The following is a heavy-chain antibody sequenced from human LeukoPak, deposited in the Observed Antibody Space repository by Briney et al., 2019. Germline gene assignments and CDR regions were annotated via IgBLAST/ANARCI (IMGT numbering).Heavy chain of an antibody. CDR1: GFTFSSYA. D-gene: IGHD1-26*01. Sequence: GGSLRLSCAASGFTFSSYAMSWVRQAPGKGLEWVSAISGSGGSTYYADSVKGRFTISRDNSKNTLYPQMNSLRAEDTAVYYCAKMVGARFLFDYWGQGTLVTVSS. CDR3: AKMVGARFLFDY. J-gene: IGHJ4*02. CDR2: ISGSGGST. V-gene: IGHV3-23*01.